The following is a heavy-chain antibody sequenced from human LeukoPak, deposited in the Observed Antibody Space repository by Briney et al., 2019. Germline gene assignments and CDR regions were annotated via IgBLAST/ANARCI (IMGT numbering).Heavy chain of an antibody. V-gene: IGHV3-48*03. D-gene: IGHD3-10*01. CDR1: GLTFSSYE. Sequence: GGSLRLSCAASGLTFSSYEMIWVRQAPGKGLEWVSYISSSGSTLYYADSVKGRFTISRDNAKNSLYLQMNRLRAEDTAVYYCARDFGRTYYYGSGSYYCCYYYGMDVWGKGTTVTVSS. J-gene: IGHJ6*04. CDR3: ARDFGRTYYYGSGSYYCCYYYGMDV. CDR2: ISSSGSTL.